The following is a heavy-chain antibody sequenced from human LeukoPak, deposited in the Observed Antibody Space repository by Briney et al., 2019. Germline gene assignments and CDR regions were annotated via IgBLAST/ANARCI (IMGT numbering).Heavy chain of an antibody. D-gene: IGHD4-17*01. V-gene: IGHV4-4*07. CDR3: ARYTVTNLYYYMDV. Sequence: SETLSLTCTVSGGSISSYYWSWIRQPAGKGLEWIGRIYTSGSTNYNPSLKSRVTMSVDTSKNQFSLKLSSVTAADTAAYYCARYTVTNLYYYMDVWGKGTTVTISS. CDR1: GGSISSYY. J-gene: IGHJ6*03. CDR2: IYTSGST.